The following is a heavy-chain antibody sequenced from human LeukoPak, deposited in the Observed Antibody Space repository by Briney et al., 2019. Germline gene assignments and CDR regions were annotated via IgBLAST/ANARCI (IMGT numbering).Heavy chain of an antibody. CDR2: IHYSGST. V-gene: IGHV4-59*08. CDR3: ARQRCLGSSCHFDY. Sequence: SETLSLTCSVSGASISSHYWSWIRQPPGKGLEWIGYIHYSGSTNCNPSLKSRVTISLDTSKNQFSLKLTSVTAADTAVYYCARQRCLGSSCHFDYWGQGTLVTVSS. J-gene: IGHJ4*02. CDR1: GASISSHY. D-gene: IGHD6-13*01.